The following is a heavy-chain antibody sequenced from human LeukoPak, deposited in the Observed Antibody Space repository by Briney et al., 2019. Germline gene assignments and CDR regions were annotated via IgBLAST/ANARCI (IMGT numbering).Heavy chain of an antibody. Sequence: SKTLSLTCAVYGGSFSGYYWSWIRHPPGKGLEWIGEINHSGSTNYNPSLKSRVTISVDTSKNQFSLKLSSVTAADTAVYYCARNVDDFWSGYFTYWGQGTLVTVSS. D-gene: IGHD3-3*01. J-gene: IGHJ4*02. CDR2: INHSGST. CDR3: ARNVDDFWSGYFTY. V-gene: IGHV4-34*01. CDR1: GGSFSGYY.